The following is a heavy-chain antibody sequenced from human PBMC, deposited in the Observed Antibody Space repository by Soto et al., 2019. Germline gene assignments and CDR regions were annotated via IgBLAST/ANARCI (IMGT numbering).Heavy chain of an antibody. CDR3: ARDLGYYDSSGYFDY. J-gene: IGHJ4*02. D-gene: IGHD3-22*01. Sequence: GGSLRLSCAASGFTFSDSYMSWIRQAPGKGLEWVSYISSSGDIMYYADSVKGRFTISRDNAKNSLYLQMNSLRAEDTAVYYCARDLGYYDSSGYFDYWGQGT. CDR2: ISSSGDIM. V-gene: IGHV3-11*01. CDR1: GFTFSDSY.